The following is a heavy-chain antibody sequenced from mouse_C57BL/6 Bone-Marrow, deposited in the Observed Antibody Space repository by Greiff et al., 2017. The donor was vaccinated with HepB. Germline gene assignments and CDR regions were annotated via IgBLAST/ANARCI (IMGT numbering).Heavy chain of an antibody. D-gene: IGHD1-1*01. V-gene: IGHV5-17*01. CDR3: ATYYYGSSWYFDV. Sequence: EVQLQESGGGLVKPGGSLKLSCAASGFTFSDYGMHWVRQAPEKGLEWVAYISSGSSTIYYADTVKGRFTISRDNAKNTLFPQMTSLRSEDTAMYYCATYYYGSSWYFDVWGTGTTVTVSS. CDR1: GFTFSDYG. J-gene: IGHJ1*03. CDR2: ISSGSSTI.